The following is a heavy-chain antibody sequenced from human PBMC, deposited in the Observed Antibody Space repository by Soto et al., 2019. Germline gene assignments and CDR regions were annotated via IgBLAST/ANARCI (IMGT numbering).Heavy chain of an antibody. CDR1: GFIFSNYG. D-gene: IGHD2-15*01. CDR3: AKRGGVVGGSEHPFFEY. Sequence: QVQLVESGGGVVQPGKSLRLSCAASGFIFSNYGMHWVRQAPGKGLEVVALISCDGKNRNYADSVKGRFTIYRDNPKNTLYLEMNSLRPEDTAFYYCAKRGGVVGGSEHPFFEYWGQGTLVTVSS. V-gene: IGHV3-30*18. J-gene: IGHJ4*02. CDR2: ISCDGKNR.